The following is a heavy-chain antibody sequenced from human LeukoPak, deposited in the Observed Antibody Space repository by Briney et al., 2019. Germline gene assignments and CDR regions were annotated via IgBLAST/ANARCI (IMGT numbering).Heavy chain of an antibody. V-gene: IGHV4-61*02. D-gene: IGHD6-13*01. CDR1: GGSISSGSYY. Sequence: PSQTLSLTCTVSGGSISSGSYYWSWIRQPAGKGLEWIGRIYTSGSTNYNPSLKSRATISVDTSKNQFSLKLSSVTAADTAVYYCARVAGDSSSWYYYYYYYMDVWGKGTTVTVSS. CDR2: IYTSGST. CDR3: ARVAGDSSSWYYYYYYYMDV. J-gene: IGHJ6*03.